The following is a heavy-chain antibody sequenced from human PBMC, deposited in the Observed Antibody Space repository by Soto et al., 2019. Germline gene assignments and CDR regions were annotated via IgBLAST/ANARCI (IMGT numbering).Heavy chain of an antibody. CDR1: GGSISSGGYY. Sequence: SETLSLTCTVSGGSISSGGYYWSWIRQHPGKGLEWIGYIYYSGSTYYNPSLKSRVTISVDTSKNQFSLKLSSVTAADTAVYYCARDGDIAAAPGYYYGMDVWGQGTTVTVS. CDR3: ARDGDIAAAPGYYYGMDV. D-gene: IGHD6-13*01. V-gene: IGHV4-31*03. J-gene: IGHJ6*02. CDR2: IYYSGST.